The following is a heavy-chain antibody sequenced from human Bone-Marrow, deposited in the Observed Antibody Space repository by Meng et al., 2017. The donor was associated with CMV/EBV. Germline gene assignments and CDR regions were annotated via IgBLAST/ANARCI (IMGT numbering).Heavy chain of an antibody. J-gene: IGHJ6*02. V-gene: IGHV3-21*01. Sequence: GESLKISCAASGFTFSSYSMNWVRQAPGKGLEWVSSISGSSSYIYYADSVKGRFTISRDNAKNSLYLQMNSLRAEDTAVYYCARDLGRNYDFWSGYYTLGGGMDVWGQGTTVTVSS. CDR1: GFTFSSYS. CDR2: ISGSSSYI. D-gene: IGHD3-3*01. CDR3: ARDLGRNYDFWSGYYTLGGGMDV.